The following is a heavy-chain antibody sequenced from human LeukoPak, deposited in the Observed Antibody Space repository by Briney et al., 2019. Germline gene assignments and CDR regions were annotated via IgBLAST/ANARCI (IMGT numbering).Heavy chain of an antibody. D-gene: IGHD2-21*01. J-gene: IGHJ1*01. CDR3: ARDSSEFRSLIPH. V-gene: IGHV1-69*13. CDR1: GGTFSRHA. Sequence: ASVTVSCKASGGTFSRHAISWVRQSPGQGLEWMGGIIPIFGTPNYVQKFQGRVTITADESTSTAYMELSSLRSEDTAVYYCARDSSEFRSLIPHWGQGTLVTVSS. CDR2: IIPIFGTP.